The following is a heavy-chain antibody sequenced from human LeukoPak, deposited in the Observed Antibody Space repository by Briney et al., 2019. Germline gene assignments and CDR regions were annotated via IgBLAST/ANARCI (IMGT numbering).Heavy chain of an antibody. Sequence: GASVKVSCKASGYTFTSYYMHWMRQAPGQGLEWMGIINPSGGSTSYAQKFQGRVTMTRDMSTSTVYMELSSLRSEDTAVYYCARASDGVVPGYSYGWKVGYYYYMDVWGKGTTVTVSS. J-gene: IGHJ6*03. CDR3: ARASDGVVPGYSYGWKVGYYYYMDV. CDR2: INPSGGST. V-gene: IGHV1-46*01. D-gene: IGHD5-18*01. CDR1: GYTFTSYY.